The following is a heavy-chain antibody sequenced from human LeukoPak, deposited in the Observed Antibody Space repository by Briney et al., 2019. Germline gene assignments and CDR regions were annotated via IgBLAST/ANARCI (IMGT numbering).Heavy chain of an antibody. CDR3: ASRLYSSSWYSPHFDY. D-gene: IGHD6-13*01. Sequence: PSETLSLTCTVSGGSISSYYWSWIRQPPGKGLEWIGYIYYSGSTNYNPSLKSRVTISVDTSKNQFSLKLSSVTAADTAVYYCASRLYSSSWYSPHFDYWGQGTLVTVSS. CDR1: GGSISSYY. J-gene: IGHJ4*02. V-gene: IGHV4-59*12. CDR2: IYYSGST.